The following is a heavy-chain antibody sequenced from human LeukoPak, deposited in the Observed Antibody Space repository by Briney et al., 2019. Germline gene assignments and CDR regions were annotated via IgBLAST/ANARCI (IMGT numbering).Heavy chain of an antibody. CDR1: GGSFSGYY. Sequence: SETLSLTCAVYGGSFSGYYWSWIRQPPGKGLEWIGEINHSGSTNYNPSLKSQVTISVDTSKNQFSLKLSSVTAADTAVYYCARHASAGIAAARWFDPWGQGTLVTVSS. D-gene: IGHD6-13*01. CDR3: ARHASAGIAAARWFDP. CDR2: INHSGST. V-gene: IGHV4-34*01. J-gene: IGHJ5*02.